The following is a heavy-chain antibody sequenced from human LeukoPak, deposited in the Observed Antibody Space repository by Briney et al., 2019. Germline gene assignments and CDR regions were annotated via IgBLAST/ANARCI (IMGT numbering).Heavy chain of an antibody. CDR1: GFTFTNYW. J-gene: IGHJ4*02. Sequence: QPGGSLRLSCAASGFTFTNYWMSWVRQAPGKGLELVANIKQDRSEKYYVDSVKGRFTISRDNAKNSLYLQMNSLRAEDTALYYCAKDNYYDSSGYYDYWGQGTLVTVSS. V-gene: IGHV3-7*03. D-gene: IGHD3-22*01. CDR3: AKDNYYDSSGYYDY. CDR2: IKQDRSEK.